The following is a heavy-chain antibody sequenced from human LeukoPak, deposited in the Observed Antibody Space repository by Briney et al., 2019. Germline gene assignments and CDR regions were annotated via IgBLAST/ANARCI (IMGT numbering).Heavy chain of an antibody. J-gene: IGHJ4*02. CDR3: AKDSAHVLLWFGECDY. D-gene: IGHD3-10*01. CDR1: GFTFSSYG. Sequence: GGPLRLSCAASGFTFSSYGMHWVRQAPGKGLEGVAFIRYDGSNKYYADSVKGRFTISRDNSKNTLYLQMNSLRAEDTAVYYCAKDSAHVLLWFGECDYWGQGTLVTVSS. CDR2: IRYDGSNK. V-gene: IGHV3-30*02.